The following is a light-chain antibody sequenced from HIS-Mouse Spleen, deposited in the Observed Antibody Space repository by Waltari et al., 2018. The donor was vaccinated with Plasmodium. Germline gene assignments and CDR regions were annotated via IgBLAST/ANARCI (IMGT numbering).Light chain of an antibody. J-gene: IGLJ2*01. V-gene: IGLV3-21*02. CDR3: QVWDSSSDHPV. CDR1: NLGRKS. CDR2: DDS. Sequence: SYVMTQPPSVSVAPGQTARITGGGNNLGRKSVHWYQQKPGQAPVLVVYDDSDRPSGIPERFSGSNSGNTATLTISRVEAGDEADYYCQVWDSSSDHPVFGGGTKLTVL.